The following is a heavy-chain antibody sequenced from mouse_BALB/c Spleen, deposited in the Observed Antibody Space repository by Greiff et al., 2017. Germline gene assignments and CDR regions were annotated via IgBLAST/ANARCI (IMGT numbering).Heavy chain of an antibody. J-gene: IGHJ3*01. Sequence: EVQVVESGGGLVQPKGSLKLSCAASGFTFNTYAMNWVRQAPGKGLEWVARIRSKSNNYATYYADSVKDRFTISRDDSQSMLYLQMNNLKTEDTAMYYCVRHRDYDGGFAYWGQGTLVTVSA. D-gene: IGHD2-4*01. CDR1: GFTFNTYA. CDR2: IRSKSNNYAT. V-gene: IGHV10-1*02. CDR3: VRHRDYDGGFAY.